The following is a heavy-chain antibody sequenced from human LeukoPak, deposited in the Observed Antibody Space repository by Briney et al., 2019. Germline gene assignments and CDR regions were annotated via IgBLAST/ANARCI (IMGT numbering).Heavy chain of an antibody. D-gene: IGHD3-22*01. J-gene: IGHJ4*02. CDR1: GFTFSSYA. Sequence: GGSLRLSCAASGFTFSSYAMSWVRQAPGKGLEWVSAISGSGGSTYYADSVKGRFTISRDNSKNTLYLQMNSLRAEDTAVYYCAKDHYYDSSGRGVVDYWGQGTLVTVSS. V-gene: IGHV3-23*01. CDR2: ISGSGGST. CDR3: AKDHYYDSSGRGVVDY.